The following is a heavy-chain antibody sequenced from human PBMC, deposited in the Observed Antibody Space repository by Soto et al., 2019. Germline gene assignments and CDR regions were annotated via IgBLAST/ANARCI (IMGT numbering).Heavy chain of an antibody. D-gene: IGHD3-10*01. J-gene: IGHJ3*02. CDR1: GGSISSGGYY. CDR2: IYYSGST. V-gene: IGHV4-31*03. CDR3: ARALTMVRGARFGHDAFDI. Sequence: QVQLQESGPGLVKPSQTLSLTCTVSGGSISSGGYYWSWIRQHPGKGLEWIGYIYYSGSTYYNPSLKRRVTISVDTSKNQFSLKLSSVTAADTAVYYCARALTMVRGARFGHDAFDIWGQGTMVTVSS.